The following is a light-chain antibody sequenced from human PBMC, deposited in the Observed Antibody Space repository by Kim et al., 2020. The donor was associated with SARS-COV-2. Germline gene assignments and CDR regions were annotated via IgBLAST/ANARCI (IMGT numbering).Light chain of an antibody. V-gene: IGKV1-33*01. CDR3: QQYDNLPHLH. J-gene: IGKJ2*01. CDR1: QDISNY. CDR2: DAS. Sequence: DIQMTQSPSSLSASVGDRVTITCQASQDISNYLNWYQQKPGKAPKLLIYDASNLETGVPSRFSGSGSGTDFTFTISSLQPEDIATYYCQQYDNLPHLHFGQGTKLEI.